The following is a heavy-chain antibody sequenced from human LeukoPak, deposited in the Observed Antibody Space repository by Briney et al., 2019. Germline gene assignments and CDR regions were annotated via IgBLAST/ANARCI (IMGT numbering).Heavy chain of an antibody. D-gene: IGHD5-24*01. Sequence: PGGSLRLSCAASGFTFSNYWMSWVRQAPGKGLEWVANINQDGSEKYYVDSVKGRFTISRDNAKKTVYLQMNSLRTEDTAVYYCAKDRWLQGYFDYWGQGTLVTVSS. J-gene: IGHJ4*02. V-gene: IGHV3-7*01. CDR1: GFTFSNYW. CDR3: AKDRWLQGYFDY. CDR2: INQDGSEK.